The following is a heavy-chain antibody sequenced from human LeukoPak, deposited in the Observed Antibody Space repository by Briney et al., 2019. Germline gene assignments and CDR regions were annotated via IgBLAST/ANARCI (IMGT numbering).Heavy chain of an antibody. CDR1: GGSISSYY. J-gene: IGHJ6*03. CDR3: ARDSAFGYGYMDV. CDR2: IYTSGST. Sequence: PSETLSLTCTVSGGSISSYYWSWIRQPARKGLERIGRIYTSGSTNYNPSLKSRVTMSVDTSKSQFSLKLSSVTAADTAVYYCARDSAFGYGYMDVWGKGTTVTVSS. D-gene: IGHD5-18*01. V-gene: IGHV4-4*07.